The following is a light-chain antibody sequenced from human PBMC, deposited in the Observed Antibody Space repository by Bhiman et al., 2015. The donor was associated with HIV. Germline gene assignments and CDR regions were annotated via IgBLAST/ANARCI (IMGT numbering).Light chain of an antibody. J-gene: IGLJ3*02. CDR3: QSADSSGTYQV. V-gene: IGLV3-19*01. CDR1: SLRSYY. Sequence: SSELTQDPAVSVALGQTVRITCQGDSLRSYYASWYQQKPGQAPVLVIYGKNNRPSGIPDRFSGSSSGTTVTLTISGVQAEDEADYYCQSADSSGTYQVFGGGTKLTVL. CDR2: GKN.